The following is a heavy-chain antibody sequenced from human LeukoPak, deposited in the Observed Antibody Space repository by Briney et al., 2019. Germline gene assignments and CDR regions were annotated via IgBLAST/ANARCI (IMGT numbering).Heavy chain of an antibody. CDR3: ARVGGSYGHY. CDR2: ISYDGSNK. CDR1: GFTFSSYA. J-gene: IGHJ4*02. V-gene: IGHV3-30-3*01. D-gene: IGHD1-26*01. Sequence: PGGSLRLSCEASGFTFSSYAMHWVRQAPGKGLEWVAVISYDGSNKYYADSVKGRFTISRDNSKNTLYLQMNSLRAEDTAVYYCARVGGSYGHYWAQGTLVSVPS.